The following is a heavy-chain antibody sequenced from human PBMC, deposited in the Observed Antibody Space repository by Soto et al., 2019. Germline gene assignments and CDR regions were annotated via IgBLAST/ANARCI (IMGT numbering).Heavy chain of an antibody. J-gene: IGHJ3*02. V-gene: IGHV4-59*08. CDR3: ARHEGSVSCELCDFDI. CDR1: GGSISSYY. CDR2: IYYSGST. Sequence: QVQLQESVPGLVKPSETLSLTCTVSGGSISSYYWSWIRQPPGKGLEWIGYIYYSGSTKYNPSLKRRVNISVDTSKHQFSLKLSSVTAADTAVYYCARHEGSVSCELCDFDIWGQGTMVTVSS. D-gene: IGHD2-2*01.